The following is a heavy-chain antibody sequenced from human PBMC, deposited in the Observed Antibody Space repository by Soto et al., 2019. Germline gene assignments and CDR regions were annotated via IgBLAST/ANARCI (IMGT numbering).Heavy chain of an antibody. CDR1: GFTFNTYA. J-gene: IGHJ2*01. CDR3: ARASRFCTGGSCYSWYFSL. V-gene: IGHV3-30-3*01. Sequence: QVQLVESGGGVVQPGRSLRLFCAASGFTFNTYAMHWVRQAPGKGREWVAVRSYDGSNEDYADSVKGRFTISRDDSKNTLYLQMNSLRTEDTAVYHCARASRFCTGGSCYSWYFSLWGRGTLVSVSS. D-gene: IGHD2-15*01. CDR2: RSYDGSNE.